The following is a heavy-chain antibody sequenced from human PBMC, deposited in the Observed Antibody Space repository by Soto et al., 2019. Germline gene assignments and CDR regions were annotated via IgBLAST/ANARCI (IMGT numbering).Heavy chain of an antibody. D-gene: IGHD2-21*02. CDR2: IIPIFGTA. V-gene: IGHV1-69*13. J-gene: IGHJ6*02. CDR1: GGTFSSYA. Sequence: GASVKVSCKASGGTFSSYAISWVRQAPGQGLEWMGGIIPIFGTANYAQKFQGRVTITADESTSTAYMELSSLRSEDTAVYYCAAYCGGDCYRVYYYGMDVWGRGTTVTVSS. CDR3: AAYCGGDCYRVYYYGMDV.